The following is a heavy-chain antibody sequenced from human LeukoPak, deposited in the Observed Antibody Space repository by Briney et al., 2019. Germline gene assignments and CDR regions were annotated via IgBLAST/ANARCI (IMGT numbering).Heavy chain of an antibody. CDR3: AREAIKDY. CDR1: GFTFSSYE. CDR2: ISSGSGTI. J-gene: IGHJ4*02. V-gene: IGHV3-48*02. Sequence: PGGSLRLSCAASGFTFSSYEMNWVSQAPGKGLEWVSYISSGSGTIYYADSVKGRFTIARDDAKNSLYLQMSSLRDEDTAVYYCAREAIKDYWGQGTLVTVSS.